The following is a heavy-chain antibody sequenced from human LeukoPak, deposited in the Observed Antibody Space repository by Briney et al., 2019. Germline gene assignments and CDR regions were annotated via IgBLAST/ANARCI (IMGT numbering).Heavy chain of an antibody. V-gene: IGHV3-11*01. CDR1: GFTFRDYY. Sequence: PGGSLRLSCAASGFTFRDYYMTWVRQAPGEGLEWVSFISGSGTTIYYTDSVRGRFTISRDNAKNLLYLQMNSLRAEDTAVYYCVRATYWFDPWGQGTLVTVSS. CDR2: ISGSGTTI. CDR3: VRATYWFDP. J-gene: IGHJ5*02. D-gene: IGHD1-26*01.